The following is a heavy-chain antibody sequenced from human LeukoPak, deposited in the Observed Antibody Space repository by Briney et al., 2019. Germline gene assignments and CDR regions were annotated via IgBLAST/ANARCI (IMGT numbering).Heavy chain of an antibody. V-gene: IGHV3-48*04. D-gene: IGHD3-10*01. Sequence: GGSLRLSCAASGFTFSSYGMNWVRQAPGKGLEWISYISSSSSTMYYADSVKGRFTISRDNAKNSLYLQMNSLRAEDTAVYYCARRLVRGEIDYWGQGTLVTVSS. CDR3: ARRLVRGEIDY. CDR2: ISSSSSTM. CDR1: GFTFSSYG. J-gene: IGHJ4*02.